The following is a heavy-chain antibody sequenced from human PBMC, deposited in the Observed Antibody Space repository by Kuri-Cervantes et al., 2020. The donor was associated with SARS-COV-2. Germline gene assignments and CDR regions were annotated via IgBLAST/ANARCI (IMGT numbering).Heavy chain of an antibody. CDR1: GLTFSVYG. CDR3: ASEVIPNPSEKYAYYGLDV. Sequence: LSLTCAASGLTFSVYGLNWVRQAPGKGLKWVSYISSSSSTIHYADSVKGRFTISRDNAKKSLFLQMNSLRAEDTAVYYCASEVIPNPSEKYAYYGLDVWGQGTTVTVSS. V-gene: IGHV3-48*01. J-gene: IGHJ6*02. D-gene: IGHD1-26*01. CDR2: ISSSSSTI.